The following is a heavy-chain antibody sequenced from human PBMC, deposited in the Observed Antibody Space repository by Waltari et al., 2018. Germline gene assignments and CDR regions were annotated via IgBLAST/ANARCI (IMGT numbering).Heavy chain of an antibody. CDR2: IRGSGGST. D-gene: IGHD4-17*01. J-gene: IGHJ4*02. V-gene: IGHV3-23*04. CDR3: AKSIHDYGDYGVAGDFDY. CDR1: GFTFSSYA. Sequence: EVQLVESGGGLVQPGGSLRLSCAASGFTFSSYAMSWVRQAPGGGLEWVAAIRGSGGSTYYADSVKGRFTISRDNSKNTLYLQMNSLRAEDTAVYYCAKSIHDYGDYGVAGDFDYWGQGTLVTVSS.